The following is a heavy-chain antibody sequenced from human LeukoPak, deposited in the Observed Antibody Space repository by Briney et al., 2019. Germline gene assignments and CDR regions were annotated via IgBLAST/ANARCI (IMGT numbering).Heavy chain of an antibody. Sequence: GGSLRLPCSASGLTFSTYWMAWVRQAPGKGLEWVANIKQDGSEKYYVDSVKGRFTISRDNAKNSLYLQMNSLRAEDTAVYYCARSVAGFDYWGQGTLVTVSS. D-gene: IGHD6-19*01. J-gene: IGHJ4*02. CDR2: IKQDGSEK. V-gene: IGHV3-7*01. CDR3: ARSVAGFDY. CDR1: GLTFSTYW.